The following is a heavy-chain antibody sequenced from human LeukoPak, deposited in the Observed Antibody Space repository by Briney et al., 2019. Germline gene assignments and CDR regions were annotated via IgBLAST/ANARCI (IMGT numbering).Heavy chain of an antibody. V-gene: IGHV3-7*04. D-gene: IGHD2/OR15-2a*01. Sequence: GGSLRLSCAASGFTFSSYSMDWVRQAPGKGLEWVAHIKHDGSDKYYVDSVKGRFTISRDNAKNSLFLPMNSLRAEDTAVYYCARTSKYSFDIWGQGTMVTVSS. CDR2: IKHDGSDK. CDR3: ARTSKYSFDI. CDR1: GFTFSSYS. J-gene: IGHJ3*02.